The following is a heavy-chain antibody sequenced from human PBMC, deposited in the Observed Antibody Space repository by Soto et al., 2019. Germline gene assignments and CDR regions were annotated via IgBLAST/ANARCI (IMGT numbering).Heavy chain of an antibody. V-gene: IGHV1-69*02. CDR2: IIPTLNIA. CDR1: GGTFSNYT. D-gene: IGHD4-17*01. Sequence: QVQLVQSGAEVKKPGSSVKVSCKASGGTFSNYTISWVRQAPGQGLEWMGRIIPTLNIANYAQKFQGRVTITADKSTTTADMELSSLRSEDTAVYYCARVSEMGTVTEGFYYYMDVWGKGTTVTVSS. CDR3: ARVSEMGTVTEGFYYYMDV. J-gene: IGHJ6*03.